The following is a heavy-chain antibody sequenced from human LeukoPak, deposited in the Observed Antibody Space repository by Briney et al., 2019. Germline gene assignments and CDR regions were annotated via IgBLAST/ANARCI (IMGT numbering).Heavy chain of an antibody. J-gene: IGHJ4*02. D-gene: IGHD6-13*01. CDR3: ARTIAAAGSVFDY. CDR1: GFTFSSYS. Sequence: GGSLRLSCAAYGFTFSSYSMNWVRQAPGKGLEWVSSISSSSSYIYYADSVKGRFTISRDNAKNSLYLQMNSLRAEDTAVYYCARTIAAAGSVFDYWGQGTLVTVSS. V-gene: IGHV3-21*01. CDR2: ISSSSSYI.